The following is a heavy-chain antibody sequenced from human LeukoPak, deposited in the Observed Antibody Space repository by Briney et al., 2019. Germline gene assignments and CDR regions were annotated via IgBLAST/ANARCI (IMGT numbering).Heavy chain of an antibody. CDR3: ASKSTDHGELRFDY. D-gene: IGHD4-17*01. V-gene: IGHV4-59*01. Sequence: SETLSLTCTVSGDSPNTYFWSWIRQPPGKGLEWIGYFYYTGTTNYTPSLKSRVTISVDTSKNQFSLKVNSVTAADTGVYYCASKSTDHGELRFDYWGQGTLVTVSS. CDR2: FYYTGTT. J-gene: IGHJ4*02. CDR1: GDSPNTYF.